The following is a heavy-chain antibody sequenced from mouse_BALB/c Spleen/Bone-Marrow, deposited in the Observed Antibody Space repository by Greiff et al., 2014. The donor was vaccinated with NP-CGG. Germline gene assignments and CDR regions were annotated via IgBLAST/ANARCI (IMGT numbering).Heavy chain of an antibody. D-gene: IGHD3-2*01. V-gene: IGHV1-15*01. CDR2: IDPETGGT. CDR1: GYTFTDYE. Sequence: QVQLQQSGAELVRPGASVTLSCKASGYTFTDYEMHWLKQTHVHGLEWIGAIDPETGGTAYNQKFKGRATLTTDKSSSTAYMELRSLTSEDSAVYYCTRLDSSGYGAYWGQGTLVTVSA. J-gene: IGHJ3*01. CDR3: TRLDSSGYGAY.